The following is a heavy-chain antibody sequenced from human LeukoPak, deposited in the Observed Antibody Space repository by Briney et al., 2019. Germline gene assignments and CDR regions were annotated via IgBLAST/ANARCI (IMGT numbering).Heavy chain of an antibody. CDR1: GGAFSSYV. CDR2: IMPMYSKE. V-gene: IGHV1-69*04. J-gene: IGHJ4*02. Sequence: ASVKVSCKASGGAFSSYVISWVRQAPGQGFEWMGRIMPMYSKENYAQKFQDRVTITADTSTNTAYMELSSLRSEDTAVYYCAKDGRLRPGYFDYWGQGTLVTVSS. CDR3: AKDGRLRPGYFDY. D-gene: IGHD4-17*01.